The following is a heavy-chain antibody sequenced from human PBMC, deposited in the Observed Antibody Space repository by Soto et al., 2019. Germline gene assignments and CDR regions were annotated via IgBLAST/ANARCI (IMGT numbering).Heavy chain of an antibody. CDR2: IYHSGSP. J-gene: IGHJ4*02. V-gene: IGHV4-31*03. CDR3: ALMSGTYYVPDY. D-gene: IGHD1-26*01. Sequence: QVQLQESGPRLVEASQTLSLTCTVYNGSITSSGYYWSWIRQPHGKRLEWIGYIYHSGSPFYSPSLQIRLTMSVDTSKNQFSLTLSSVTAADTAVYHCALMSGTYYVPDYWGQGTLGTVSS. CDR1: NGSITSSGYY.